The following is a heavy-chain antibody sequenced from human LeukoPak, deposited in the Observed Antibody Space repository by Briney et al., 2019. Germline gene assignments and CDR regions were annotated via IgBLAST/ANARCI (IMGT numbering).Heavy chain of an antibody. Sequence: PSETLSLTCTVSGGSISSYYWSWIRQPPGKGLEWIGYIYYSGSTNYNPSLKSRVTISVDTSKNQFSLKLSSVTAADTAVYYCARTIAVAGIIDYWGQGTLVTVSS. CDR3: ARTIAVAGIIDY. D-gene: IGHD6-19*01. CDR1: GGSISSYY. J-gene: IGHJ4*02. V-gene: IGHV4-59*01. CDR2: IYYSGST.